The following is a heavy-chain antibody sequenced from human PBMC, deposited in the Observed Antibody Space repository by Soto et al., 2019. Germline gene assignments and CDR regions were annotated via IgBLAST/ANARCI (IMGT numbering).Heavy chain of an antibody. J-gene: IGHJ5*02. Sequence: VESVTICCRTSGYRFTSYWIAWVLQMPGKGLEWMGIIFPSDSDTRYSPSFQGQVTISADRSTSTVFLQWASLKASDTAVYFCARKDKSGYFNWFDPWGQGTMVTVSS. CDR2: IFPSDSDT. V-gene: IGHV5-51*01. CDR1: GYRFTSYW. D-gene: IGHD3-22*01. CDR3: ARKDKSGYFNWFDP.